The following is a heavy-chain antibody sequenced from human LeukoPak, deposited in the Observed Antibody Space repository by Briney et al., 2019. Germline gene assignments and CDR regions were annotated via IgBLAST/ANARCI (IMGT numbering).Heavy chain of an antibody. CDR1: GYTFTNYY. D-gene: IGHD3-22*01. J-gene: IGHJ4*02. CDR3: VRDEYGSSGYYEF. Sequence: ASMTVSCKASGYTFTNYYIHWVRQAPGQGLEWMGWMNPNSSARTYAQKFQGRVTLTRDTSINTAYMELSRLTSDDTAVYYCVRDEYGSSGYYEFWGQGALVTVSS. CDR2: MNPNSSAR. V-gene: IGHV1-2*02.